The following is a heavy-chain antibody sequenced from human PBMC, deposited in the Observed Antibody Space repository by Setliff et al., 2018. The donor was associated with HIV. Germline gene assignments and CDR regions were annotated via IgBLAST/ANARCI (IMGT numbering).Heavy chain of an antibody. Sequence: SETLSLTCNVSGGSISSSSYYWGWIRQLPGKGLEWIGEIYRSGSTNYNPSLKSRVTISVDKSKNQFSLKLSSVTAADTAVYYCAREGLPTPYYFDYWGQGTLVTVSS. V-gene: IGHV4-39*07. J-gene: IGHJ4*02. CDR1: GGSISSSSYY. CDR2: IYRSGST. CDR3: AREGLPTPYYFDY.